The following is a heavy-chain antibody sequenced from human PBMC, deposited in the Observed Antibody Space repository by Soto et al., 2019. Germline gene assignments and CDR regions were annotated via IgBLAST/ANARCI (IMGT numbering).Heavy chain of an antibody. J-gene: IGHJ4*02. CDR1: GYTFSSYG. CDR2: ISVNNGNT. CDR3: AGDRNMEVAGAQPLLP. D-gene: IGHD6-19*01. Sequence: QVQLVQSGAEVKKPGASVKVSCKTSGYTFSSYGVSWVRQAPGQGLEWMGWISVNNGNTKYAHKVQGRVTMTTDTSTSTAYMELRSLRSDDTAVYYCAGDRNMEVAGAQPLLPWGQGTLVTVSS. V-gene: IGHV1-18*01.